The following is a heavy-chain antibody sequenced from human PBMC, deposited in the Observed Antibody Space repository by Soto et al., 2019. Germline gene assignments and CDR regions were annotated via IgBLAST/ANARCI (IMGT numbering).Heavy chain of an antibody. J-gene: IGHJ4*02. CDR3: ARDKITGLFDY. D-gene: IGHD2-8*02. V-gene: IGHV4-34*01. CDR2: KYHSGST. CDR1: GWPFSACS. Sequence: SDPLSQTYSYFGWPFSACSRNMMRQQPGAGHGWMEEKYHSGSTNYTPSLKSRVTISVDTSKNQFSLKLTSVTAADTAVYYCARDKITGLFDYWGQGTLV.